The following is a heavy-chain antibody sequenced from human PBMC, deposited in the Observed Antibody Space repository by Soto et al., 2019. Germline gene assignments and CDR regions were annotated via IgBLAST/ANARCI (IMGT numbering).Heavy chain of an antibody. CDR3: ARHGYSYGPAYDAFDI. J-gene: IGHJ3*02. D-gene: IGHD5-18*01. Sequence: PGESLKISCKGSGYSFTSYWIGWVRQMPGKGLEWMGIIYPGDSDTRYSPSFQGQVTISADKSISTAYLQWSSLKASDTAMYYCARHGYSYGPAYDAFDIWGQGTMVTVSS. V-gene: IGHV5-51*01. CDR2: IYPGDSDT. CDR1: GYSFTSYW.